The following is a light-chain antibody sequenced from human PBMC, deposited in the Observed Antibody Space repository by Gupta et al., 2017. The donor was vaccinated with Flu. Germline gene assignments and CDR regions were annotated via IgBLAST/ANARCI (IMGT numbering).Light chain of an antibody. V-gene: IGKV1-39*01. Sequence: PSSLSASVGDRVTTTCRASQSVNNFLNWYQQKPGKAPKLLIYAASTLQGGVPSRFSGSGSGTDFTLTVNRLQPEDFATYYCQQCDSTPQTFGRGTTVEIK. CDR2: AAS. CDR3: QQCDSTPQT. CDR1: QSVNNF. J-gene: IGKJ4*02.